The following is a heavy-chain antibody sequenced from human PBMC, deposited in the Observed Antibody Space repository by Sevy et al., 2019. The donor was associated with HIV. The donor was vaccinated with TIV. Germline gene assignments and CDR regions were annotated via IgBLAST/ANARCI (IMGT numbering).Heavy chain of an antibody. V-gene: IGHV5-51*01. Sequence: GESLKISCKGSGYSFTSYWIGWVRQMPGKGLEWMGIIYPGDSDTRYSPSFQGQVTISADKSISTAYLQWSSLKASDTAMYCCERQDSSSWYEAFDIWGQGTMVTVSS. D-gene: IGHD6-13*01. J-gene: IGHJ3*02. CDR2: IYPGDSDT. CDR3: ERQDSSSWYEAFDI. CDR1: GYSFTSYW.